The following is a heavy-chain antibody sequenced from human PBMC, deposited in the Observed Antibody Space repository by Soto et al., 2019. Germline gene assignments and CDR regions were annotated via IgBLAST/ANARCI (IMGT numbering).Heavy chain of an antibody. V-gene: IGHV1-18*01. J-gene: IGHJ4*02. Sequence: QVQLVQSGAEVKKPGASVKVSCKASGYTFTSYSITWVRQAPGQGLEWMGWIGAHNGNTKYAQKLQGRVTMTTDTSTSTAYMEVRSLRSDDTAVYYCARDTAMALPDAWGQGTLVTVSS. CDR1: GYTFTSYS. D-gene: IGHD5-18*01. CDR3: ARDTAMALPDA. CDR2: IGAHNGNT.